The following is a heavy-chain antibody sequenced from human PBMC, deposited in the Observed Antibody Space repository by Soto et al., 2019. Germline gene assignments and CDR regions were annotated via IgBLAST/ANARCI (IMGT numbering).Heavy chain of an antibody. D-gene: IGHD2-2*01. J-gene: IGHJ4*02. Sequence: GGSLRLSCAASGFTFSDYVMGFVCQAPGKGLKVVSAISGGSGSKYYADSVQGRFTTSRDNSKNTLYLQMNSLRAEDTATYYSVKGSGSARPYYFDYWGQGSLVTVPS. CDR3: VKGSGSARPYYFDY. V-gene: IGHV3-23*01. CDR2: ISGGSGSK. CDR1: GFTFSDYV.